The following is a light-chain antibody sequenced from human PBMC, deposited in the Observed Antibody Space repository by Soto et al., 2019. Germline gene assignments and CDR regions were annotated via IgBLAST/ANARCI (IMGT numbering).Light chain of an antibody. CDR2: GAS. J-gene: IGKJ1*01. CDR1: QSVTSSY. Sequence: EIVLTQSPGTLSLSPGERATLSCRATQSVTSSYLAWYQQTPGQAPRLLIYGASSRATGIPDRFSGSGSGTDFTLTISSLEPEDFAVYYCQQYGRSPTTFGQGTKV. V-gene: IGKV3-20*01. CDR3: QQYGRSPTT.